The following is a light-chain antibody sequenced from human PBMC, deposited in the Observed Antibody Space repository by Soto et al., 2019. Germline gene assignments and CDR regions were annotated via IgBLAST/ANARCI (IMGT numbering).Light chain of an antibody. J-gene: IGLJ3*02. CDR1: RSYIGSYNL. CDR3: SSYTGSSTS. Sequence: QSVLTQPASVSGSPGQSITISCTGTRSYIGSYNLVSWYQQHPGKAPKLIIYDVSFRPSGISDRFSGSKSGNTASLTISGLQAEDEADYFCSSYTGSSTSFGGGTKVTVL. CDR2: DVS. V-gene: IGLV2-14*02.